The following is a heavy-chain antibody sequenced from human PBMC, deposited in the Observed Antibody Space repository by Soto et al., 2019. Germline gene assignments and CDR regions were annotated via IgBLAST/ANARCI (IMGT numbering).Heavy chain of an antibody. Sequence: SETLSLTCAVSSGSISSSNWWSWVRQPPGKGLEWIGEIYHSGTTNYNPSLKSRVTISVDRSRNQFSLKLTSVTAADTAVYYCATGGYCSGRSSCDDFDYWGQGTLVTVS. D-gene: IGHD2-15*01. CDR1: SGSISSSNW. CDR2: IYHSGTT. J-gene: IGHJ4*02. CDR3: ATGGYCSGRSSCDDFDY. V-gene: IGHV4-4*02.